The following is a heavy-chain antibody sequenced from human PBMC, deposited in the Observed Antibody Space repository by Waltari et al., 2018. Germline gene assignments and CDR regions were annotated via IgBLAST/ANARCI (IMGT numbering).Heavy chain of an antibody. CDR1: GFTFSSYG. CDR2: IRYDGSNK. D-gene: IGHD6-13*01. CDR3: AKEIKTCSSCLVY. J-gene: IGHJ4*02. Sequence: QVQLVESGGGVVQPGGSLRLSCAASGFTFSSYGMHWVRQAPGKGLEWVAFIRYDGSNKYYADSVKGRFTISRDNSKNTLYLQMNSLRAEDTAVYYCAKEIKTCSSCLVYWGQGTLVTVSS. V-gene: IGHV3-30*02.